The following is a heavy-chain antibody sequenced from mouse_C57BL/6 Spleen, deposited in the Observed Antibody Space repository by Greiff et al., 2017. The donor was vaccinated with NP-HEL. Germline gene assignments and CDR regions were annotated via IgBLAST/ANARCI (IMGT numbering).Heavy chain of an antibody. CDR2: IDPSDSYT. Sequence: VQLQQPGAELVMPGASVKLSCKASGYTFTSYWMHWVKQRPGQGLEWIGEIDPSDSYTNYNQRFKGKSTLTVDKSSSTAYMQLSSLTSEDSAVYYCARELYSDYWGQGTTLTVSS. V-gene: IGHV1-69*01. J-gene: IGHJ2*01. CDR3: ARELYSDY. CDR1: GYTFTSYW.